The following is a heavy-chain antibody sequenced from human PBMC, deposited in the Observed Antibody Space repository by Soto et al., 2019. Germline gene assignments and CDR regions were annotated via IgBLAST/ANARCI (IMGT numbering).Heavy chain of an antibody. V-gene: IGHV3-7*03. D-gene: IGHD6-13*01. CDR2: IKQDGSEK. CDR3: ARDLRVGSSWYLGFDY. Sequence: EVQLVESGGGLVQPGGSLRLSCAASGVTFSSYWMSWVRQAPGKGLEWVANIKQDGSEKYYVDSVKGRFTISRDNAKNSLYLQMNSLRAEDTAVYYCARDLRVGSSWYLGFDYWGQGTLVTVSS. J-gene: IGHJ4*02. CDR1: GVTFSSYW.